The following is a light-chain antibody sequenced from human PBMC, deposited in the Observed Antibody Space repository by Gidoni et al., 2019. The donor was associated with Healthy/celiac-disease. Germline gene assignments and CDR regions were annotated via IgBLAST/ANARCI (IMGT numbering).Light chain of an antibody. Sequence: SVLPQPPSVSAAPAPKVTISCSGSSSNIGNNYVSWYQQLPGTAPKLLIYENNKRPSGIPDRFSGSKSGTSATLGITGLQTGDEAEYYCGTWDSSLSVWVFGGGTKLTVL. V-gene: IGLV1-51*02. CDR3: GTWDSSLSVWV. J-gene: IGLJ3*02. CDR2: ENN. CDR1: SSNIGNNY.